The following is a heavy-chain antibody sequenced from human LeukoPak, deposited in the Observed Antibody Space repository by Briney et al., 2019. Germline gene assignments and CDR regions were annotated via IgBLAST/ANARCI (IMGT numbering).Heavy chain of an antibody. CDR3: ARVLVSPYTSPAAAGTDILDY. J-gene: IGHJ4*02. D-gene: IGHD6-13*01. CDR1: GYTFTSYA. Sequence: ASVKVSCKASGYTFTSYAMNWVRQAPGQGLEWMGWINTNTGNPTYAQGFTGRFVFSLDTSVSTAYLQISSLKAEDTAVYYCARVLVSPYTSPAAAGTDILDYWGQGTLVTVSS. CDR2: INTNTGNP. V-gene: IGHV7-4-1*02.